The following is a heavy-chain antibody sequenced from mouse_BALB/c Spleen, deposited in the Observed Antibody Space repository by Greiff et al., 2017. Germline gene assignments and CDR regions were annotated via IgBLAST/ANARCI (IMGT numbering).Heavy chain of an antibody. D-gene: IGHD1-1*01. Sequence: EVQRVESGGGLVQPGGSLKLSCAASGFTFSSYGMSWVRQTPDKRLELVATINSNGGSTYYPDSVKGRFTISRDNAKNTLYLQMSSLKSEDTAMYYCARDYYGRSFDYWGQGTTLTVSS. V-gene: IGHV5-6-3*01. CDR1: GFTFSSYG. CDR2: INSNGGST. J-gene: IGHJ2*01. CDR3: ARDYYGRSFDY.